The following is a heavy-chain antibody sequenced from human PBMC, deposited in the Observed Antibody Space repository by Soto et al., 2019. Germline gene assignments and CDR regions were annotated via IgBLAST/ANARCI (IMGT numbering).Heavy chain of an antibody. Sequence: SETLSLTCTVSGGSISSSSYYWGWIRQPPGKGLEWIGSIYYSGSTYYNPSPKSRVTISVDTSKNQFSLKLSSVTAADTAVYYCARQGGYCSSTSCRAFDCWGQGTLVTVSS. J-gene: IGHJ4*02. V-gene: IGHV4-39*01. D-gene: IGHD2-2*01. CDR2: IYYSGST. CDR3: ARQGGYCSSTSCRAFDC. CDR1: GGSISSSSYY.